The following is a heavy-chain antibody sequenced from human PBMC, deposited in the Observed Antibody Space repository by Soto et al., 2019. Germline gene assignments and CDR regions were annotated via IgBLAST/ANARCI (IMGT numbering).Heavy chain of an antibody. Sequence: QVHLVESGGGVVQPGRSLRLSCVGSGFTFSRYGMHWVRQAPGGGLEWMAVIVNDGGARYYADSVKGRFTISRDNSRNTLYLQMDSLGVEATAKYYCERDDDYEANGLDYWGQGTLVTVSS. V-gene: IGHV3-33*01. CDR2: IVNDGGAR. CDR1: GFTFSRYG. J-gene: IGHJ4*02. CDR3: ERDDDYEANGLDY. D-gene: IGHD4-17*01.